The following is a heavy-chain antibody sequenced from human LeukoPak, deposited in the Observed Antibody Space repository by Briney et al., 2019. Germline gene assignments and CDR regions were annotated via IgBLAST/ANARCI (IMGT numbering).Heavy chain of an antibody. CDR2: ISSSSSYI. D-gene: IGHD6-13*01. J-gene: IGHJ4*02. Sequence: PGGSLRLSCAASGFTFSSYSMNWVRQAPGKGLEWVSSISSSSSYIYYADSVKGRFTISRDNAKNSLYLQMNSLRAEDTAVYYCARDLNAAAGTPGGVYGGQGTLVTVSS. CDR1: GFTFSSYS. V-gene: IGHV3-21*01. CDR3: ARDLNAAAGTPGGVY.